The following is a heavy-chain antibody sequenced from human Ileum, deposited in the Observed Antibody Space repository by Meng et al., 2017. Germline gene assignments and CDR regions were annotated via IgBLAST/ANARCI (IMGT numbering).Heavy chain of an antibody. Sequence: QFQLQRVGHVLLTPWEPLALTRSVFGGSFSCYHWGWTRRPPGKGLEWIGDINYGGSTYYNPSLKSRVTISVDTSKNQFSLKLTSVTAADTAVYYCVRFSTSRRWFAHWGQGTLVTVSS. CDR3: VRFSTSRRWFAH. CDR1: GGSFSCYH. J-gene: IGHJ5*02. V-gene: IGHV4-34*01. CDR2: INYGGST. D-gene: IGHD2-2*01.